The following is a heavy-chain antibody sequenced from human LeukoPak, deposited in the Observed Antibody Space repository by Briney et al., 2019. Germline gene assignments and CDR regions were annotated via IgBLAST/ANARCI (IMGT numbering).Heavy chain of an antibody. V-gene: IGHV3-21*04. CDR1: GFTFSSYS. Sequence: GGSLRLSCAASGFTFSSYSMNWVRQAPGKGLEWVSSISSSSSYIYYADSVKGRFTISRDNAKNSLYLQMNSLRAEDTAVYYCAREWDAYCGGDCYSPFDYWGQGTLVTVSS. CDR3: AREWDAYCGGDCYSPFDY. D-gene: IGHD2-21*02. J-gene: IGHJ4*02. CDR2: ISSSSSYI.